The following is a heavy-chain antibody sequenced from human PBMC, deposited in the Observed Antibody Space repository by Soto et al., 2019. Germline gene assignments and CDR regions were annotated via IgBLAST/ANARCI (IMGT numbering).Heavy chain of an antibody. CDR2: IYHSGST. Sequence: QLQLQESGSVLVKPSQTLSLTCAVSGGSISSGGYSWSWIRQPPGKGLEWIGYIYHSGSTYYNPSLKSRVTISVDRSKNQFSLKLSSVTAADTAVDYCARGQVVAAQHWGQGTLVTDAS. V-gene: IGHV4-30-2*01. CDR3: ARGQVVAAQH. D-gene: IGHD2-15*01. J-gene: IGHJ4*02. CDR1: GGSISSGGYS.